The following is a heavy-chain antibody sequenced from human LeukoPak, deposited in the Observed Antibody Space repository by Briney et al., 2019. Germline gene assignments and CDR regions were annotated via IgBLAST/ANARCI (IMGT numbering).Heavy chain of an antibody. CDR2: ISYGGNNQ. J-gene: IGHJ4*02. D-gene: IGHD3-22*01. CDR3: ARAPDSSGYYYYFDY. Sequence: GRSLRLSCGASGFTFSRHAMNWVRQAPGQGLEWVAIISYGGNNQYYAESVKGRFTISRDNTKNTVYLQMNSLRPEDTAVYYCARAPDSSGYYYYFDYWGQGALVTVSS. V-gene: IGHV3-30-3*01. CDR1: GFTFSRHA.